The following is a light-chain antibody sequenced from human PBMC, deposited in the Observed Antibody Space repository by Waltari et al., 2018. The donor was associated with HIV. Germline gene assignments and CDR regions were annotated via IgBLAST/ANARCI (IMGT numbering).Light chain of an antibody. V-gene: IGKV3-15*01. CDR3: QQYNNWPPAYT. CDR1: QSVSTN. CDR2: DAS. J-gene: IGKJ2*01. Sequence: EIMMTQSPATLSVSPGDTATLSCRASQSVSTNLARYQQKPGQAPRLLFYDASTRATGVPARFSGGGSETEFTLTITSLQSEDFAVYYCQQYNNWPPAYTFGQGTKLEIK.